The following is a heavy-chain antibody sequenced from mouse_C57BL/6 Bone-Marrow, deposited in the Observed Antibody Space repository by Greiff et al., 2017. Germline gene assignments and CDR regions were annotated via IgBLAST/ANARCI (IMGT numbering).Heavy chain of an antibody. CDR2: IWRGGST. D-gene: IGHD1-1*01. V-gene: IGHV2-2*01. CDR1: GFSLTSYG. Sequence: QVQLQQSGPGLVQPSQSLSITCTVSGFSLTSYGVHWVRQSPGKGLEWLGVIWRGGSTDYNAAFISRLSISTDNSKSQVFFKKTSRQADDTAIYYCARNDWTGYGSSYYWYFDVWGTGTTVTVSS. J-gene: IGHJ1*03. CDR3: ARNDWTGYGSSYYWYFDV.